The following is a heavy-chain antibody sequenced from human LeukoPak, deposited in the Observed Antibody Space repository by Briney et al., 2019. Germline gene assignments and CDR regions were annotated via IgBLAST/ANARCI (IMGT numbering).Heavy chain of an antibody. Sequence: SVKVSCKASGGTFSSYAISWVRQAPGQGLEWMGGIIPIFGTANYAQKFQGRVTITAGESTSTAYMELSSLRSEDTAVYYCAREHCSSTSCYRIAFDIWGQGTMVTVSS. CDR1: GGTFSSYA. J-gene: IGHJ3*02. CDR2: IIPIFGTA. V-gene: IGHV1-69*13. CDR3: AREHCSSTSCYRIAFDI. D-gene: IGHD2-2*01.